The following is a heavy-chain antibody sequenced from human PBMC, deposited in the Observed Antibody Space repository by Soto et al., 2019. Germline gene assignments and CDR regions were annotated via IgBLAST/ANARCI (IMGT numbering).Heavy chain of an antibody. V-gene: IGHV1-69*13. D-gene: IGHD3-22*01. CDR2: IIPIFGTA. J-gene: IGHJ4*02. CDR1: GGTFSSYA. CDR3: ARVSLDSSGYFSDY. Sequence: SVKVSCKASGGTFSSYAISWVRQAPGQGLEWMGGIIPIFGTANYAQKFQGRVTITADESTSTAYMELSSLRSEDTAVYYCARVSLDSSGYFSDYWGQGTLVTVSS.